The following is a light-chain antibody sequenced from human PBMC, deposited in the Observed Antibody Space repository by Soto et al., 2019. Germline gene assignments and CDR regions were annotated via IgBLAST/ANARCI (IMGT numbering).Light chain of an antibody. J-gene: IGLJ2*01. Sequence: QSALTQPASVSGSPGQSITISCTGTSSDVGGYSYVSWYQQHPGKTPKRMMYEVSNRPSGVSHRFSGSKSGNTASLTISGLQTEEEADYYCRSFSSITREVFGGGTKLTVL. V-gene: IGLV2-14*01. CDR1: SSDVGGYSY. CDR2: EVS. CDR3: RSFSSITREV.